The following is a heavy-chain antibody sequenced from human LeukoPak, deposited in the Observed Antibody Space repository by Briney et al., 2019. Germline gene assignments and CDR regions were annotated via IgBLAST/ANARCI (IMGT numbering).Heavy chain of an antibody. D-gene: IGHD2-8*01. Sequence: GGSLRLSCAASGFSLSTYYMNWVRQAPGKGLEWVANIKQDGSGKYYVDSVKGRFTISRDNTKNSLYLQMNSLREEDTAVYSCARSTNGAFDIWGQGTMVTVSS. CDR2: IKQDGSGK. V-gene: IGHV3-7*01. CDR1: GFSLSTYY. CDR3: ARSTNGAFDI. J-gene: IGHJ3*02.